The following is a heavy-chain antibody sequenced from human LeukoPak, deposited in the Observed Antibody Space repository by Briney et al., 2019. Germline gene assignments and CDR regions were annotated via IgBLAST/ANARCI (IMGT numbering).Heavy chain of an antibody. Sequence: GGSLRLSCAASGFTFSSYSMNWVRQAPGKGLEWVSSISSSSSYIYYADSVKGRFTISRDNAKNSLYLQMSSLRAEDTAVYYCSRDFFPYSSGWYSVTHYFYYMDVWGKGTTVTVSS. CDR1: GFTFSSYS. D-gene: IGHD6-19*01. CDR3: SRDFFPYSSGWYSVTHYFYYMDV. J-gene: IGHJ6*03. CDR2: ISSSSSYI. V-gene: IGHV3-21*01.